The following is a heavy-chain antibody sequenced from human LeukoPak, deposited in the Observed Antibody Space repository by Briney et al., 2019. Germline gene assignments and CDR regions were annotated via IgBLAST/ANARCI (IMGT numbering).Heavy chain of an antibody. CDR3: ARHCTPNCSGGSCSLSTTDNWFDP. V-gene: IGHV4-39*01. CDR1: GGSISSSSYY. J-gene: IGHJ5*02. D-gene: IGHD2-15*01. Sequence: SETLSLTCTVSGGSISSSSYYWGWIRQPPGKGLEWIGSIYYSGSTYYNPSLKSRVTISVDTSKNQFSLKLSSVTAADTAVYYCARHCTPNCSGGSCSLSTTDNWFDPWGQGTLVTVSS. CDR2: IYYSGST.